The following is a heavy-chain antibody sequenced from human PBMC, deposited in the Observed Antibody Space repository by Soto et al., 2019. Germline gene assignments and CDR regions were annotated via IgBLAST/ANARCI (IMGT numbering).Heavy chain of an antibody. CDR2: ISAHNGNT. V-gene: IGHV1-18*01. D-gene: IGHD1-1*01. Sequence: QVHLVQSGAEVKKPGASVKVSCKAYGYAFTTYGITWVRQAPGQGLEWMGWISAHNGNTNYAQKLQGRVTVTRDTSTSTAYMELRSLRSDDTAVYYCARGRYGDYWGQGALVTVSS. CDR3: ARGRYGDY. CDR1: GYAFTTYG. J-gene: IGHJ4*02.